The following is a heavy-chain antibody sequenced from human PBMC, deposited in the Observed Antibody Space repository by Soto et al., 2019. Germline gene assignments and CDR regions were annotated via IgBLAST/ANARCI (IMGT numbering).Heavy chain of an antibody. J-gene: IGHJ2*01. CDR3: ARRIYGDWYFDL. V-gene: IGHV4-4*02. CDR2: IFHSGST. D-gene: IGHD3-16*01. CDR1: GASISSTNW. Sequence: QVQLQESSPGLLKPSGTLSLTCGVSGASISSTNWWSWVRQPPGKGLEWIGEIFHSGSTNSNPSLNSRVTISLDTSKNQFSLKLSSVTAADMAVYYCARRIYGDWYFDLWGRGTLVTVSS.